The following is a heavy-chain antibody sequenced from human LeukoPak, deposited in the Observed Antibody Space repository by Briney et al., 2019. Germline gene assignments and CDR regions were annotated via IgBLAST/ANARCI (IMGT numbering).Heavy chain of an antibody. CDR3: ARDNRYYDILTGYQDDAFDI. J-gene: IGHJ3*02. D-gene: IGHD3-9*01. V-gene: IGHV4-59*12. CDR2: IYYSGST. CDR1: GDSISSYY. Sequence: PSETLSLTCTVSGDSISSYYWTWIRQPPGKGLEWIGYIYYSGSTNYNPSLKSRVTMSVDTSKNQFSLKLSSVTAADTAVYYCARDNRYYDILTGYQDDAFDIWGQGTMVTVSS.